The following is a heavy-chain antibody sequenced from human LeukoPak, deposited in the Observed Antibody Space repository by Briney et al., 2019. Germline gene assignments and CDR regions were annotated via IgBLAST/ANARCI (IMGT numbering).Heavy chain of an antibody. CDR2: INHSGST. CDR3: ARGSEEFESIFGVVVPQGNWFDP. D-gene: IGHD3-3*01. CDR1: GGSISNYY. Sequence: KASETLSLTCTVSGGSISNYYWSWIRQPPGKGLEWIGEINHSGSTNYNPSLKSRVTISVDTSKNQFSLKLSSVTAADTAVYYCARGSEEFESIFGVVVPQGNWFDPWGQGTLVTVSS. V-gene: IGHV4-34*01. J-gene: IGHJ5*02.